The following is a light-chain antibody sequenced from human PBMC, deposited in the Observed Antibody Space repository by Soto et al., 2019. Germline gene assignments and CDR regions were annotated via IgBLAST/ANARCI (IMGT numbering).Light chain of an antibody. J-gene: IGLJ1*01. V-gene: IGLV7-46*01. CDR3: LLSYNGPYV. CDR2: DTT. CDR1: TGAVTNGHY. Sequence: QAVVTQEPSLTVSPGGTVTLTCGSSTGAVTNGHYRYWCQQKPGQAPRTLIYDTTNRNSWAPARFSGSLLGGKAALTLSRAQPEDEAEYYCLLSYNGPYVFGTGTKVTVL.